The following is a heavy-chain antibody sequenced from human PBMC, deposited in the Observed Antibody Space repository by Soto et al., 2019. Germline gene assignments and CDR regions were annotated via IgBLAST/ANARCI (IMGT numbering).Heavy chain of an antibody. V-gene: IGHV3-48*02. Sequence: GGSLRLSCAASGFTFSSFGMNWVRQAPGGGLEWVSYITGSNSAIYYADSVKGRFTISRDNAKNSLYLQMNSLSDWDTAVYYCARVRMRHTTNSFDLGVKATLLTLSS. CDR2: ITGSNSAI. CDR3: ARVRMRHTTNSFDL. CDR1: GFTFSSFG. D-gene: IGHD1-26*01. J-gene: IGHJ5*02.